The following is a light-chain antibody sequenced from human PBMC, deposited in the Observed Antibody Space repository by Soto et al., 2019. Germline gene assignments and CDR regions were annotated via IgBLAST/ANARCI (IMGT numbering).Light chain of an antibody. Sequence: PCERATLSCRASQSVSSNYLAWFQQRPGQPPRLIIYGVSTRATGTPDRFSASGSGTDFTLTINRLEREDFAVYYCQQYGGSPWTFGQGTKVDIK. CDR2: GVS. J-gene: IGKJ1*01. CDR3: QQYGGSPWT. CDR1: QSVSSNY. V-gene: IGKV3-20*01.